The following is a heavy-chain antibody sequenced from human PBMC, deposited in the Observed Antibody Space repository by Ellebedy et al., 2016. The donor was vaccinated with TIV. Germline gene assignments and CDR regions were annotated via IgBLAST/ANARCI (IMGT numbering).Heavy chain of an antibody. Sequence: GESLKISCAASGFTFGSYWMSWVRQAPGKGLEWVANINEGGGEAFYVDSLKGRFTISRDNAGKSLYLQMNSLRAEDTAVYYCARDGSAIYARDFWGQGTLVTVSS. CDR2: INEGGGEA. V-gene: IGHV3-7*01. J-gene: IGHJ4*02. CDR3: ARDGSAIYARDF. CDR1: GFTFGSYW. D-gene: IGHD5/OR15-5a*01.